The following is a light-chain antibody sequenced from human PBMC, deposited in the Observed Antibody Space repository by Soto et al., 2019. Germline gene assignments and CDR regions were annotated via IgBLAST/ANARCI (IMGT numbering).Light chain of an antibody. V-gene: IGLV2-14*01. CDR1: SSDVGGYNY. J-gene: IGLJ1*01. Sequence: QSALTQPASVSGSPGQWITISCTGTSSDVGGYNYVSWYQQHPGKAPKLMIYDVSNRPSGVSNRFSGSKSGNTASLTISGRLAEDEADYYCSSYPSSSTYVFGTGTKVTVL. CDR3: SSYPSSSTYV. CDR2: DVS.